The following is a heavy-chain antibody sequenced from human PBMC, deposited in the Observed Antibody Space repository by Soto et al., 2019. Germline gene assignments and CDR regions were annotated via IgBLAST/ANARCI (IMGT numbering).Heavy chain of an antibody. CDR2: MVGDGSSS. CDR1: GFTFSTYA. J-gene: IGHJ4*02. CDR3: AKDLRPDDRYDLDY. Sequence: EVQLLESGGGLAQPGGSLRLSCAASGFTFSTYAMNWVRQAPGKGLEWVSVMVGDGSSSDYADSVRGRFTISRDNSKNTLYLQMNSLRAEDTAVYYCAKDLRPDDRYDLDYWGQGTLVTVSS. D-gene: IGHD3-22*01. V-gene: IGHV3-23*01.